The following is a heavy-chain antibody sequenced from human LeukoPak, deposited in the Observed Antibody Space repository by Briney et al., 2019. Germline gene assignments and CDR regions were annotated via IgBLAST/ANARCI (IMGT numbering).Heavy chain of an antibody. J-gene: IGHJ4*02. D-gene: IGHD3-10*01. Sequence: GGSLRLSCAASGFTFSSYSMNWVRQAPGKGLEWVSYISSSSTIYYADSVKGRFTISRDNAKSSLYLQMNSLRAEDTAVYYCARVYGSGSYYPHFDYWGQGTLVTVSS. CDR2: ISSSSTI. V-gene: IGHV3-48*01. CDR1: GFTFSSYS. CDR3: ARVYGSGSYYPHFDY.